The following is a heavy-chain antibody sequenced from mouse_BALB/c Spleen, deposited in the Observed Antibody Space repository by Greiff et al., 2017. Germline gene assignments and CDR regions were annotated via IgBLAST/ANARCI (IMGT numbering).Heavy chain of an antibody. CDR3: TRERDGYFDY. CDR1: GYTFTSYW. D-gene: IGHD2-3*01. J-gene: IGHJ2*01. Sequence: LQQPGSELVRPGASVKLSCKASGYTFTSYWMHWVKQRHGQGLEWIGNIYPGSGSTNYDEKFKSKGTLTVDTSSSTAYMHLSSLTSEDSAVYYCTRERDGYFDYWGQGTTLTVSS. CDR2: IYPGSGST. V-gene: IGHV1S22*01.